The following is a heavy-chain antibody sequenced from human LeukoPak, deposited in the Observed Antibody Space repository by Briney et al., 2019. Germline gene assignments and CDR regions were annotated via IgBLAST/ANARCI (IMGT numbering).Heavy chain of an antibody. CDR2: ISAYNGNT. V-gene: IGHV1-18*04. Sequence: GASVKVSCKASGYTFTSYYMHWVRQAPGQGLEWMGWISAYNGNTNYAQKLQGRVTMTTDTSTSTAYMELRSLRSDDTAVYYCARGVDLGNWFDPWGQGTLVTVSS. CDR3: ARGVDLGNWFDP. J-gene: IGHJ5*02. D-gene: IGHD5-12*01. CDR1: GYTFTSYY.